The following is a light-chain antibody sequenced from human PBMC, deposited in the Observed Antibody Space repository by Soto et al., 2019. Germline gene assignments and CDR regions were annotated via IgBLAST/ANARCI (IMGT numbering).Light chain of an antibody. J-gene: IGKJ2*01. V-gene: IGKV4-1*01. CDR2: WAS. CDR1: QSLLYKSNNKNY. Sequence: DIVLIQSPDSLAVSLGGRATINCKSSQSLLYKSNNKNYLAWYQQRPGQPPQLLIYWASTRESGVPDRFSGSGSGTDFTLTINSLQAEDMAVYYCHQYYTTPYTFGRGTKLEIK. CDR3: HQYYTTPYT.